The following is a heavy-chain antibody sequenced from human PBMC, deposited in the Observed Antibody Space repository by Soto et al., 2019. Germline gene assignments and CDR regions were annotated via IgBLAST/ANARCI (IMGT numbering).Heavy chain of an antibody. Sequence: SETLSLTCTVSGGSISSGDYYWSWIRQPPGKGLEWIGYIYYSGSTYYNPSLKSRVTISVDTSRNQFSLKLSSVTAADTAVYYCARVFHNQLLYMVDYGMDVWGQGTTVTVSS. CDR2: IYYSGST. D-gene: IGHD2-2*02. CDR1: GGSISSGDYY. V-gene: IGHV4-30-4*01. CDR3: ARVFHNQLLYMVDYGMDV. J-gene: IGHJ6*02.